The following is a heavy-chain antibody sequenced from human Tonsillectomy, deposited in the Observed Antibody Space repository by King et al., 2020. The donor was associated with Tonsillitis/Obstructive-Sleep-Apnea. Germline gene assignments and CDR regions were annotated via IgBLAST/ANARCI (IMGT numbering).Heavy chain of an antibody. CDR2: ISYDGSNK. CDR1: GFTFSSYA. J-gene: IGHJ4*02. D-gene: IGHD4-11*01. CDR3: AREGGYSNYLEY. Sequence: VQLVESGGGVVQPGRSLRLSCAASGFTFSSYAMHWVRQAPGKGLEWVAVISYDGSNKYYADSVKGRFTISRDNSKNTLYLQMNSLRAEDTAVYYCAREGGYSNYLEYWGQGTLVTVSS. V-gene: IGHV3-30*04.